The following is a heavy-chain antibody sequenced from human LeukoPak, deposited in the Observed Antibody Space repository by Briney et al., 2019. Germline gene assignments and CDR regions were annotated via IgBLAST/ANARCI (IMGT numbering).Heavy chain of an antibody. CDR1: GFTFSSYG. CDR2: IWFDGSNK. J-gene: IGHJ4*02. V-gene: IGHV3-33*01. Sequence: GRSLRLSCAASGFTFSSYGMHWVRQAPGKGLEWVAVIWFDGSNKYYADSVKGRFTISRDNSKNTLYLQMNSLRAEDTAVYYCARDRKGVAADYWGQGTLVTVSS. CDR3: ARDRKGVAADY. D-gene: IGHD6-19*01.